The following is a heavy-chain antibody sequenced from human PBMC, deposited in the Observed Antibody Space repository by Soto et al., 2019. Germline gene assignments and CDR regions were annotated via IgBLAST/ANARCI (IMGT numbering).Heavy chain of an antibody. D-gene: IGHD3-10*01. V-gene: IGHV3-7*04. CDR2: IKQDGSEK. CDR3: ARGAGSYFRRVVGAFDI. J-gene: IGHJ3*02. CDR1: GFSFSSYW. Sequence: VGSLRLSGAASGFSFSSYWMTWVRQAPWKGLEGGANIKQDGSEKFYVDSVKGRFTISRDNAKNSLYLQMNSLRAEDTAVYYCARGAGSYFRRVVGAFDIWGQGTMVTVSS.